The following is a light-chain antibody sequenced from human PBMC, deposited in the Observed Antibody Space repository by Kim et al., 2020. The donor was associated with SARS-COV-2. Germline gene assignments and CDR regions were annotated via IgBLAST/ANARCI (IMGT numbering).Light chain of an antibody. CDR2: GTS. Sequence: FSAAQRATLACRASQSISTSQVAWYQQRPGQPPRLLIFGTSNRATGIPDRFSGSGSGTDFTLTISRLEPTDSAVYFCHQYGRSPSFGQGTKLEI. J-gene: IGKJ2*01. CDR3: HQYGRSPS. V-gene: IGKV3-20*01. CDR1: QSISTSQ.